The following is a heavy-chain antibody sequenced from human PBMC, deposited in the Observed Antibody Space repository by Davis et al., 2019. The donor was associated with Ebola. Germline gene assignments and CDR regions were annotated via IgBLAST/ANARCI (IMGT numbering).Heavy chain of an antibody. CDR3: ARQPPRYCSSTICYTGLDY. V-gene: IGHV5-51*01. CDR1: GYNFANYW. CDR2: IYPDDSDT. Sequence: GESLKISCKGSGYNFANYWIAWVRQMPGKGLEWMGIIYPDDSDTKYSPSFQGQVTISVDKSINTAYLQWTSLRASDTAMFYCARQPPRYCSSTICYTGLDYWGQGTLVTVSS. D-gene: IGHD2-2*02. J-gene: IGHJ4*02.